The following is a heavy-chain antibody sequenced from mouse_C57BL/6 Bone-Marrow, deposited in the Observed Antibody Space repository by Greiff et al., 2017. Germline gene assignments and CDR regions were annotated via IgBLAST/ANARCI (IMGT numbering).Heavy chain of an antibody. D-gene: IGHD2-5*01. CDR1: GFTFSDYG. CDR3: ARHEGYSNPYYAMDY. Sequence: EVHLVESGGGLVQPGGSLKLSCAASGFTFSDYGMAWVRQAPRKGPEWVAFISNLAYSIYYADTVTGRFTISRENAKNTLYLEMSSLRSEDTAMYYCARHEGYSNPYYAMDYWGQGTSVTVSS. CDR2: ISNLAYSI. V-gene: IGHV5-15*01. J-gene: IGHJ4*01.